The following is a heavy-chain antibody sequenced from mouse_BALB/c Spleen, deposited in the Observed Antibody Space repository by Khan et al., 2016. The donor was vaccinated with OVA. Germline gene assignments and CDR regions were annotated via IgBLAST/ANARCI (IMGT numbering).Heavy chain of an antibody. CDR1: GYSITSDYA. V-gene: IGHV3-2*02. Sequence: VQLKQSGPGLVKPSQSLSLTCTVTGYSITSDYAWNWIRQFPGNKLEWMGYISYSGVTSYTPSLKSRISITRDTSKNQFFLQLNSVTTEETATYYCARGNYYGYYFDYWGQGTTLTVSS. D-gene: IGHD1-1*01. CDR3: ARGNYYGYYFDY. J-gene: IGHJ2*01. CDR2: ISYSGVT.